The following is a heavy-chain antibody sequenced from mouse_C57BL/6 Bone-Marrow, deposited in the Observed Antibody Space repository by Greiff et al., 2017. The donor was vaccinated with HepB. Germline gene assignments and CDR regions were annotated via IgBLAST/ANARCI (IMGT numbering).Heavy chain of an antibody. CDR2: IYPRSGNT. D-gene: IGHD1-1*01. V-gene: IGHV1-81*01. CDR1: GYTFTSYG. CDR3: ARSSLYYGSSTRDY. Sequence: QVQLQQSGAELARPGASVKLSCKASGYTFTSYGISWVKQRTGQGLEWIGEIYPRSGNTYYNEKFKGKATLTADKSSSTAYMELRSLTSEDSAVYFCARSSLYYGSSTRDYWGQGTTLTVSS. J-gene: IGHJ2*01.